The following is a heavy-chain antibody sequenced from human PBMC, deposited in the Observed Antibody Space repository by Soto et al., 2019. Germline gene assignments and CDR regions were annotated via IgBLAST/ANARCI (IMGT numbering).Heavy chain of an antibody. CDR3: ARDRSMNYGMDV. V-gene: IGHV1-18*01. CDR2: ISAYNGNT. Sequence: QVQLVQSGGEVKKPGASVKVSCKATGYTFRSFGISWVRQAPGQGLEWMGWISAYNGNTNYAQKLQGRVTMTTDTSTSSAYMELRSLTSDDTAVYYWARDRSMNYGMDVWGQGTTVTVSS. CDR1: GYTFRSFG. J-gene: IGHJ6*02.